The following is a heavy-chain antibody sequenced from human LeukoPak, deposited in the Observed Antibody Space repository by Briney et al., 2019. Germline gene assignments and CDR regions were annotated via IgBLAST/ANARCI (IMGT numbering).Heavy chain of an antibody. CDR2: INHSGST. Sequence: PSETLSLTCAVYGGSFSGYYWSWIRQPPGKGLEWIGEINHSGSTNYNPSLKSRVTISVDTSKNQFSLKLSSVTAADTAVYYCASDSSTYYFDYWGQGTLVTVSS. D-gene: IGHD3-22*01. CDR3: ASDSSTYYFDY. J-gene: IGHJ4*02. V-gene: IGHV4-34*01. CDR1: GGSFSGYY.